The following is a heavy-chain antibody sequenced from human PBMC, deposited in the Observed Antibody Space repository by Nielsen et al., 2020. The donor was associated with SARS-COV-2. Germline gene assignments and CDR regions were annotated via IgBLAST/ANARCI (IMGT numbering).Heavy chain of an antibody. CDR1: GFTVSSNY. V-gene: IGHV3-66*02. J-gene: IGHJ6*02. CDR3: ARRMGSGSYQAYGLDV. CDR2: IYTDGSA. Sequence: GESLKISCAATGFTVSSNYMSWVRQAAGKGLEWVSVIYTDGSASYADSVKGRFTIARDNSKNTLYLQMNSLKTDDSAKYYCARRMGSGSYQAYGLDVWGLGTTVTVSS. D-gene: IGHD3-10*01.